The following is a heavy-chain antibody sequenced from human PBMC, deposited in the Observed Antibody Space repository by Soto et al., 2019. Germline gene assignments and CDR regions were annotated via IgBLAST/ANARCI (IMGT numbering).Heavy chain of an antibody. D-gene: IGHD3-3*01. CDR1: GFTFSSYG. CDR3: ARARYGGSTYYDFRSGPNWFDP. V-gene: IGHV3-33*01. J-gene: IGHJ5*02. CDR2: IWYDGSNK. Sequence: GGSLRLSCAASGFTFSSYGMHWVRQAPGKGLEWVAVIWYDGSNKYYADSVKGRFTISRDNSKNTLYLQMNSLRAEDTAVYYCARARYGGSTYYDFRSGPNWFDPWGQGTLVTVSS.